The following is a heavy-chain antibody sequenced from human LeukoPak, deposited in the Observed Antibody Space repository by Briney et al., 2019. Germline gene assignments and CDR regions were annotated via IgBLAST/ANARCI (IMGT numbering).Heavy chain of an antibody. V-gene: IGHV3-30-3*02. CDR2: ISNDGSNK. J-gene: IGHJ4*02. CDR3: AKIPVSYSSGWSNFDY. D-gene: IGHD6-19*01. Sequence: GGSLRLSCAASGFTFSSYAMHWVRQAPGKGLEWVAVISNDGSNKYYADSVKGRFTISRDNSKNTLYLQMNSLRAEDTAVYYCAKIPVSYSSGWSNFDYWGQGTLVIVSS. CDR1: GFTFSSYA.